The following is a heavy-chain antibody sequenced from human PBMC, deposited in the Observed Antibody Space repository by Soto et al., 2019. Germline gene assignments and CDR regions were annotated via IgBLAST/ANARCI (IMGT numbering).Heavy chain of an antibody. CDR2: IYYSGST. CDR3: AAIYQLPFNWFDP. Sequence: SETLSLTCPVSGGSIRSSSYYWGWIRQPPGKGLEWIGSIYYSGSTYYNPSLKSRVTISVDTSKNQFSLKLSSVTAADTAVYYCAAIYQLPFNWFDPWGQGTLVTVSS. J-gene: IGHJ5*02. V-gene: IGHV4-39*01. D-gene: IGHD2-2*01. CDR1: GGSIRSSSYY.